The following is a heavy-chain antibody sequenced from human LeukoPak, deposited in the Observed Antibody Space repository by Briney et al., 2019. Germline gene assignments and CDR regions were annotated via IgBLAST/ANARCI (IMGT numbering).Heavy chain of an antibody. CDR2: IIPILGIA. V-gene: IGHV1-69*04. Sequence: GASVKVSCKASGGTFSSCAISWVRQAPGQGLEWMGRIIPILGIANYAQKFQGRVTITADKSTSTAYMELSSLRSEDTAVYYCAREEGVLYSSSWYYFDYWGQGTLVTVSS. J-gene: IGHJ4*02. D-gene: IGHD6-13*01. CDR1: GGTFSSCA. CDR3: AREEGVLYSSSWYYFDY.